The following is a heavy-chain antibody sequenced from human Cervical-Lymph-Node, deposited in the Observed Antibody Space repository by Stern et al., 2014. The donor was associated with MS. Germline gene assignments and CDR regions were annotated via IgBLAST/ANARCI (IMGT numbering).Heavy chain of an antibody. D-gene: IGHD2-2*01. CDR1: GFTFSSHG. Sequence: VQLEESGGGVVQPGRSLRLSCVAFGFTFSSHGMHWVRQAPGQGLEWVAVIWYDGSNENYASSVKGRVTISRDNSKNTLYLQMNSLRAEDTAVYYCVAYASGDNINYWGQGTLVTVSS. V-gene: IGHV3-33*01. J-gene: IGHJ4*02. CDR3: VAYASGDNINY. CDR2: IWYDGSNE.